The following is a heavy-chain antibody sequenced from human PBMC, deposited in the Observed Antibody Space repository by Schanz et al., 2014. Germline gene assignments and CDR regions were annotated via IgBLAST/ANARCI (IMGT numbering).Heavy chain of an antibody. V-gene: IGHV4-61*08. CDR1: GGSINSAGHY. CDR3: ARWNEGLDY. CDR2: IYYNGIT. D-gene: IGHD1-1*01. J-gene: IGHJ4*02. Sequence: QVQLQESGPGLVKPSQTLSLTCTVSGGSINSAGHYWSWVRQPPGKGLECIGYIYYNGITNYNPSLKSRVTISVDTSENKLSLKLTSVTAADTAIYYCARWNEGLDYWGQGHLVTVSS.